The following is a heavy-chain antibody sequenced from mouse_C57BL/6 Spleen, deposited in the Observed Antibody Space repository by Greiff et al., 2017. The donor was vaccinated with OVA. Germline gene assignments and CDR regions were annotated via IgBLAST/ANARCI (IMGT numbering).Heavy chain of an antibody. J-gene: IGHJ1*03. CDR2: IHPNSGST. V-gene: IGHV1-64*01. CDR1: GYTFTSYW. CDR3: ARDYGSGGLDWYFDV. Sequence: QVQLQQSGAELVKPGASVKLSCKASGYTFTSYWMHWVKQRPGQGLEWIGMIHPNSGSTNYNEKFKSKATLTVDKSSSTAYLQLSSLTSEDSAVYYGARDYGSGGLDWYFDVWGTGTTVTVSS. D-gene: IGHD1-1*01.